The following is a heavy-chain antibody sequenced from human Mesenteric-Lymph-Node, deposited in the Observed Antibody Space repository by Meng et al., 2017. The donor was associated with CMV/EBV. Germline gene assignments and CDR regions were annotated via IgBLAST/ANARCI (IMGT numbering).Heavy chain of an antibody. J-gene: IGHJ4*02. Sequence: GESLKISCVASGFTFDDYDMTWVRQAPGKGLEWVSGMNWNGAHIGYIDSVKGRFTISRDNAKNSLYLQMSSLRAEDTASYYCARDIVESGYSSSSWYDIAAALFDYWGQGTLVTVSS. V-gene: IGHV3-20*04. CDR3: ARDIVESGYSSSSWYDIAAALFDY. CDR2: MNWNGAHI. CDR1: GFTFDDYD. D-gene: IGHD6-6*01.